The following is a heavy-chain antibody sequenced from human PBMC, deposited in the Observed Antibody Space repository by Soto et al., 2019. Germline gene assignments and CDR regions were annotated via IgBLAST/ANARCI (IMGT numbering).Heavy chain of an antibody. J-gene: IGHJ6*02. D-gene: IGHD2-2*01. CDR3: ARDWVPAATSYGMDV. CDR1: GGSISSYH. Sequence: QVQLQESGPGLVKPSETLSLTCTVSGGSISSYHWSWIRQPPGKRLEWIGYVSYSGSTNYNPSLRSRVRILVDTSKNQFSLKLSSVTAADTAVYYCARDWVPAATSYGMDVWGQGTTVTVSS. V-gene: IGHV4-59*01. CDR2: VSYSGST.